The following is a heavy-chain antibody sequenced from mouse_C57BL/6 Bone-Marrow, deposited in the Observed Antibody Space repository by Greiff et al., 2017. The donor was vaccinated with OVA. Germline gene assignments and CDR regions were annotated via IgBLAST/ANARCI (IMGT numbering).Heavy chain of an antibody. CDR1: GYTFTSYW. D-gene: IGHD2-12*01. CDR2: IYPGSGST. V-gene: IGHV1-55*01. J-gene: IGHJ1*03. Sequence: VQLQQPGAELVKPGASVKMSCKASGYTFTSYWITWVKQRPGQGLEWIGDIYPGSGSTNYNEKFKSKATLTVDTSSSTAYMQLSSLTSEDSAVYYCARRYAFYWYFDVWGTGTTVTVSS. CDR3: ARRYAFYWYFDV.